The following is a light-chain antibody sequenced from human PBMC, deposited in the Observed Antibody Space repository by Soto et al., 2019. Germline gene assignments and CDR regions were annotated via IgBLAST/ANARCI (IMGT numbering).Light chain of an antibody. CDR3: QQYYDWPPLT. Sequence: EIVMTQSPATLSVSPGERATLSCRASLSIMFSLAWYQQKPGQAPRLLISGASTRATGIPARFSGSGSGKEFTLTISSLQSEDFAVYYCQQYYDWPPLTFGGGTKVEIK. J-gene: IGKJ4*01. CDR2: GAS. V-gene: IGKV3-15*01. CDR1: LSIMFS.